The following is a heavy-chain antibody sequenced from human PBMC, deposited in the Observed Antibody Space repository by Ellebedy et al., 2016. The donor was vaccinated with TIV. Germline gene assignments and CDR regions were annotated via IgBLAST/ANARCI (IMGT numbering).Heavy chain of an antibody. CDR1: GSSISPREYY. D-gene: IGHD3-16*01. CDR2: ISYPWCA. Sequence: MPGGSLRLSCEVSGSSISPREYYWCFIRHPPGKGLECLVLISYPWCAYSAPSLKSRVTISIDTSNKQLSLRLTSVTAADTALYSCARHRGRQTMDYGFDVWGQGTTVTVSS. CDR3: ARHRGRQTMDYGFDV. V-gene: IGHV4-39*01. J-gene: IGHJ6*02.